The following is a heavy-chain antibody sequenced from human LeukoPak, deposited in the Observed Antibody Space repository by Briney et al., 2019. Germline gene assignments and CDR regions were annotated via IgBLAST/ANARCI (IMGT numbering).Heavy chain of an antibody. CDR3: ALMCSTTSCYP. CDR1: GYTFTDYY. Sequence: ASVKVSCKASGYTFTDYYTHWVRQAPGQGFEWMGWINPNGAGTNYAQKFQGRVAMTADTSVSTAYMELSRLRSDDTAVYYCALMCSTTSCYPWGQGTLVTVSS. V-gene: IGHV1-2*02. D-gene: IGHD2-2*01. CDR2: INPNGAGT. J-gene: IGHJ5*02.